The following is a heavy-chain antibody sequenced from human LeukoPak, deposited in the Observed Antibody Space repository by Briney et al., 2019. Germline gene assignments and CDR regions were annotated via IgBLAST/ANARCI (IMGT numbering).Heavy chain of an antibody. CDR3: AKVKKTGYYYYGMDV. Sequence: GGSLRLSCAASGFTFSSYGMHWVRQAPGKGLEWVAVISYDGSNKYYADSVKGRFTISRDNSKNTLYLQMNSLRAEDTAVYYCAKVKKTGYYYYGMDVWGQGTTVTVSS. CDR2: ISYDGSNK. CDR1: GFTFSSYG. J-gene: IGHJ6*02. D-gene: IGHD3-9*01. V-gene: IGHV3-30*18.